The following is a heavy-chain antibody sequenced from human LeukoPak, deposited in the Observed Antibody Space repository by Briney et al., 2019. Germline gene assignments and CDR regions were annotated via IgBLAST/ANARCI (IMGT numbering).Heavy chain of an antibody. CDR3: ARPKALTWRLDAFDI. D-gene: IGHD3-22*01. V-gene: IGHV4-34*01. CDR2: INHSGST. CDR1: GFTFSNTW. Sequence: GSLRLSCAASGFTFSNTWMSWVRQAPGKGLEWIGEINHSGSTNYNPSLKSRVTISVDTSKNQFSLKLSSVTAADTAVYYCARPKALTWRLDAFDIWGQGTMVTVSS. J-gene: IGHJ3*02.